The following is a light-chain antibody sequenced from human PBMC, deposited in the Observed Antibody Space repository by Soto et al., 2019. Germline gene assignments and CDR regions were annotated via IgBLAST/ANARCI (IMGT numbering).Light chain of an antibody. CDR1: SSDVGGYND. V-gene: IGLV2-11*01. CDR3: CSYAGSYTFPYV. CDR2: DVS. Sequence: QSALTQPRSVSGSPGQSVTISCTGTSSDVGGYNDVSWYQQHPGKAPKLMIYDVSKRPSGVPDRFSGSKSGNTASLTISGLQAEDEADYYCCSYAGSYTFPYVFGTGTKLTVL. J-gene: IGLJ1*01.